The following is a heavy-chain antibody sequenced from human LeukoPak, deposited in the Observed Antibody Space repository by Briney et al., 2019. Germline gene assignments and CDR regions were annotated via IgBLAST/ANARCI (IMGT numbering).Heavy chain of an antibody. CDR1: GGSVSSVNHY. Sequence: RTSETLSLTCTVSGGSVSSVNHYWSWVRQPPGKGLEWIGYIHYSGSTTYNPSLKSRVTISIDTSKTQFSLKLSSVTAADTALYYCARVDYYHYYMDVWGTGTTVTVSS. J-gene: IGHJ6*03. V-gene: IGHV4-61*01. CDR3: ARVDYYHYYMDV. CDR2: IHYSGST.